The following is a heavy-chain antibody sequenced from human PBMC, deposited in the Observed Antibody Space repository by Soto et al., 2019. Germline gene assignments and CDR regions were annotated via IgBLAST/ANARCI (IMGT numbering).Heavy chain of an antibody. CDR3: ARVVPGAEAWFGP. CDR1: GYTFSNYG. D-gene: IGHD2-2*01. J-gene: IGHJ5*02. V-gene: IGHV1-18*01. CDR2: ISLYSDGT. Sequence: ASVKVSCKTSGYTFSNYGITWVRQAPGQPLEWLGWISLYSDGTNYAQKFQGRVSMTTDTSTTTAYMELRSLRFDDTAVYYCARVVPGAEAWFGPWGQGTLVTVYS.